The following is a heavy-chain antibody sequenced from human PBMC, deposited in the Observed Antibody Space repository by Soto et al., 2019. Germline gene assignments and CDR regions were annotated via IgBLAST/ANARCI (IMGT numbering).Heavy chain of an antibody. D-gene: IGHD3-9*01. CDR1: GGSFSGYY. J-gene: IGHJ3*02. CDR2: INHSGSA. CDR3: AGETSDYDFLAVPTTFDI. Sequence: QVQLQQWGAGLLKPSETLSLNCGVSGGSFSGYYWSWIRQPPGKGLEWIGEINHSGSADYNPSLKSRVTISVDTSKTQISLKLSSVTAADSGVYYCAGETSDYDFLAVPTTFDIWGQGTMVSVSS. V-gene: IGHV4-34*01.